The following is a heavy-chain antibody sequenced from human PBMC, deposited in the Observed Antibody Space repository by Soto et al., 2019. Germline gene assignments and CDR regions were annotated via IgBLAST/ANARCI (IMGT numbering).Heavy chain of an antibody. D-gene: IGHD6-19*01. CDR2: IKQDGGEK. CDR3: ARDRWGLVH. V-gene: IGHV3-7*01. CDR1: GFTFSGYW. Sequence: EVQLVESGGGLVQPGGSLRLSCAASGFTFSGYWMNWVRQAPGKGLECVANIKQDGGEKYYVDSVKGRFTICRDNAKNALYLQMNSLRAEDTAVYYCARDRWGLVHWGQGTLVTVSS. J-gene: IGHJ4*02.